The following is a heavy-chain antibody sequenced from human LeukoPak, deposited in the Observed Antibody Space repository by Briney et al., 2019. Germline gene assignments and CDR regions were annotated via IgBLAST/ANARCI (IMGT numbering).Heavy chain of an antibody. V-gene: IGHV4-61*02. D-gene: IGHD6-19*01. CDR1: GGSISSGSYF. CDR2: MYTSGRS. CDR3: ARDPFYSSGEGIDY. J-gene: IGHJ4*02. Sequence: SQTLSLTCSVSGGSISSGSYFWSWIRQPAGKGLEWIGRMYTSGRSNYNPSLKSRVTISVDTSKNQFSLKMTSVTAADTAVYYCARDPFYSSGEGIDYWGQGTLVTVSS.